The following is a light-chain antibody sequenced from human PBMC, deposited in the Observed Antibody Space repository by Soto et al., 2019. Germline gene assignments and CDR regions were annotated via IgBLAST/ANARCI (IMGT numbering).Light chain of an antibody. J-gene: IGLJ1*01. CDR3: RSYTSSSTRV. Sequence: QSALTQPASVSGSPGQSITISCTGTSSDVGGYNYVSWYQQHPGKAPKLMIYDVSNRPSGVSNRFSGSKSGNTASLTISGLQAEDEADYYCRSYTSSSTRVFGPGTKVTVL. CDR1: SSDVGGYNY. CDR2: DVS. V-gene: IGLV2-14*01.